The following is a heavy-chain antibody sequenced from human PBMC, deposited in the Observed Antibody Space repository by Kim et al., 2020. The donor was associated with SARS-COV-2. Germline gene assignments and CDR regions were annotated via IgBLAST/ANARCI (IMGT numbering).Heavy chain of an antibody. CDR1: GFTFSSYG. D-gene: IGHD6-19*01. CDR3: ARDYSSGWSAPDY. Sequence: GGSLRLSCAASGFTFSSYGMHWVRQAPGKGLEWVAVIWYDGSNKYYADSVKGRFTISRDNSKNTLYLQMNSLRAEDTAVYYCARDYSSGWSAPDYWGQGTLVTVSS. J-gene: IGHJ4*02. V-gene: IGHV3-33*01. CDR2: IWYDGSNK.